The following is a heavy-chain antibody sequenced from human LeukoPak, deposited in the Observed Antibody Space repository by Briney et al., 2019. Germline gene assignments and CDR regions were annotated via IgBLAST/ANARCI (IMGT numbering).Heavy chain of an antibody. J-gene: IGHJ4*02. CDR2: INPSGGST. CDR3: ASSGWIKPFDY. D-gene: IGHD6-19*01. CDR1: GYTFTSYY. V-gene: IGHV1-46*01. Sequence: ASVNVSCTASGYTFTSYYMHWVRQAPGQGLEWMGIINPSGGSTSYAQTFQGRVTMTRDTSTSTVYMELSRLRSDDTAVYYCASSGWIKPFDYWGQGTLVTVSS.